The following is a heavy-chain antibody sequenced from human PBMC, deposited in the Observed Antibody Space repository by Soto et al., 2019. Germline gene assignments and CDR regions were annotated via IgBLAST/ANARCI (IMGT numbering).Heavy chain of an antibody. J-gene: IGHJ4*02. Sequence: PSETLSLTCAVSGYSISSGYYWGWIRQPPGKGLEWIGSIYHSGSTYYNPSLKSRVTISVDTSKNQFSLKLSSVTAADTAVYYCARVQGVTMRGWYWGQGTLVTVSS. D-gene: IGHD4-17*01. CDR1: GYSISSGYY. CDR3: ARVQGVTMRGWY. V-gene: IGHV4-38-2*01. CDR2: IYHSGST.